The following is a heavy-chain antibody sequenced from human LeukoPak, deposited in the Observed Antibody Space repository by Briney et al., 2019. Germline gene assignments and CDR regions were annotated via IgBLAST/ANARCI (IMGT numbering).Heavy chain of an antibody. J-gene: IGHJ4*02. V-gene: IGHV4-59*10. CDR3: ARVSWSGYIDY. CDR1: GGSFSGYY. CDR2: IYTSGST. Sequence: PSETLSLTCAVYGGSFSGYYWSWIRQPAGKGLEWIGRIYTSGSTNYNPSLKSRVTMSVDTSKNQFSLKLSSVTAADTAVYYCARVSWSGYIDYWGQGTLVTVSS. D-gene: IGHD3-3*01.